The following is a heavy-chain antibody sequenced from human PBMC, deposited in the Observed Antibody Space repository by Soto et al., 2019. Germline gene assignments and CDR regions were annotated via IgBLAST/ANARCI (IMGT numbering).Heavy chain of an antibody. CDR3: AKDKYTDSVRKVWFFDY. Sequence: EVQLLESGGGLVKPGGSLRLSCAASGFTFSKYAMSWVRLAPGKGLEWVSSISANGGITDYADSVKGRFTIYRDNFQNILSLQMDSLRGDDTALYFCAKDKYTDSVRKVWFFDYWGRGTLVTVSS. CDR1: GFTFSKYA. D-gene: IGHD2-15*01. V-gene: IGHV3-23*01. CDR2: ISANGGIT. J-gene: IGHJ2*01.